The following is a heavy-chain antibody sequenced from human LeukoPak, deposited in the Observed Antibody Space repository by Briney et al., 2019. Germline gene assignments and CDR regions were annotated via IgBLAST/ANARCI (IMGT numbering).Heavy chain of an antibody. Sequence: GGSLRLSCAAAGFTFSNAWMSWVRQAPGKGLEWVGRIKSKTDGGTTDYAAPVKGRFTISRDDSKNTLYLQMNSLKTEDTAVYYCTTDFPTIFGVVTSDDAFDIWGQGTMDTVSS. V-gene: IGHV3-15*01. D-gene: IGHD3-3*01. CDR2: IKSKTDGGTT. CDR1: GFTFSNAW. CDR3: TTDFPTIFGVVTSDDAFDI. J-gene: IGHJ3*02.